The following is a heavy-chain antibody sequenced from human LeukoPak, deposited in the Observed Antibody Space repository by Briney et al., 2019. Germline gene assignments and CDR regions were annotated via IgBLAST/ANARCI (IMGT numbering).Heavy chain of an antibody. D-gene: IGHD3-16*01. CDR3: ARLINGGRGFDI. CDR2: IHPKSGDT. Sequence: GASVKVSCKASGYTFTGYYMHWVRQAPGQGLEWMGWIHPKSGDTNYARKFQGRVTVTRDTSISTAYMELSGLRSDDTAVYYCARLINGGRGFDIWGQGTMVTVSS. CDR1: GYTFTGYY. V-gene: IGHV1-2*02. J-gene: IGHJ3*02.